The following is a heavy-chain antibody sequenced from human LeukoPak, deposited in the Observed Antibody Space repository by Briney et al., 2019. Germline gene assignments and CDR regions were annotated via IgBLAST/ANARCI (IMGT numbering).Heavy chain of an antibody. V-gene: IGHV3-30*03. J-gene: IGHJ4*02. Sequence: HSGGSLRLSCEASGFTFRTYGMHWVRQAPGKGLEWVALMSYDGSNKDYTDSVKGRFTISRDNAKNSLYLQMDSLRAEDAAVYYCARRYMATSAEDFDYWGQGTLVTVSS. CDR3: ARRYMATSAEDFDY. CDR2: MSYDGSNK. CDR1: GFTFRTYG. D-gene: IGHD5-24*01.